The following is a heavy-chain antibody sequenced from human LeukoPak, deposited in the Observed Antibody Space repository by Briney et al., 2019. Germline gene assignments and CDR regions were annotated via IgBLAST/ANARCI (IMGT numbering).Heavy chain of an antibody. CDR1: GFTFSSYA. V-gene: IGHV3-23*01. CDR3: AKRTSGSSWYSSDY. Sequence: GGSLRLSCAAPGFTFSSYAMNWVRQAPGKGLEWVSTMSGDATSTYYADSVKGRFTISRDNSKNTLYLQMNSLRAEDAAVYYCAKRTSGSSWYSSDYWGQGTLVTVSS. D-gene: IGHD6-13*01. CDR2: MSGDATST. J-gene: IGHJ4*02.